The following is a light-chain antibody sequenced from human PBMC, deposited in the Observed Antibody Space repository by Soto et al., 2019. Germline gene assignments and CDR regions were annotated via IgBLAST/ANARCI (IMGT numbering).Light chain of an antibody. CDR3: QQRSNWPLLT. Sequence: EIVLTQSPATPSMSPGERATLSCRSSQSVSTYLAWYQQKPGQAPRLLIYDASSRATGIPARFSGSGSGTDFTLTISSLEPEDFAVYYCQQRSNWPLLTFGGGTKVDIK. CDR1: QSVSTY. V-gene: IGKV3-11*01. J-gene: IGKJ4*01. CDR2: DAS.